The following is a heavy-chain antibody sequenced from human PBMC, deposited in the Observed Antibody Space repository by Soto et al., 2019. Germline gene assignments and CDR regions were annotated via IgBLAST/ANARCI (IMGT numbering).Heavy chain of an antibody. D-gene: IGHD1-7*01. V-gene: IGHV3-7*01. CDR3: ARDRRTTDGMDV. J-gene: IGHJ6*02. Sequence: PGGSLRLSCAACVFTGSNHWMSWVRQAPGKWLEWLANINEDGTKKXXVGSVEGRXTISRYNSKNSXYLQTXCLRAEDPAVYYCARDRRTTDGMDVWCQGTTVTVAS. CDR2: INEDGTKK. CDR1: VFTGSNHW.